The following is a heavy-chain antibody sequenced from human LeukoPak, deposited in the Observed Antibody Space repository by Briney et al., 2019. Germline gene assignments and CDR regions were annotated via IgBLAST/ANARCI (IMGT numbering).Heavy chain of an antibody. CDR3: AKGGTSYSGGDY. J-gene: IGHJ4*02. CDR1: GFSFSSYG. V-gene: IGHV3-30*18. Sequence: GGSLRLSCAASGFSFSSYGMHWIRQAPGKGLEWVALISHAGSNEYYAASVKGRFTISRDNSKNTLYLQMNSLRAEDTAVYYCAKGGTSYSGGDYWGQGTLVTVSS. D-gene: IGHD2-2*01. CDR2: ISHAGSNE.